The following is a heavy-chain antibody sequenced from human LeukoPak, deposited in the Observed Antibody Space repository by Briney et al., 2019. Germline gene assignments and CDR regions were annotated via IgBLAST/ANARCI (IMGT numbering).Heavy chain of an antibody. CDR2: ISAYNGNT. Sequence: GASVKVSCKASGYTFTSYGISWVRQAPGQGLEWMGWISAYNGNTNYAQKLQGRVTMTTDTSTSTAYMELRSLRSDDTAVYYCARANVYCGGDCYRQLDYWGQGTLVTVSS. V-gene: IGHV1-18*01. CDR3: ARANVYCGGDCYRQLDY. D-gene: IGHD2-21*02. CDR1: GYTFTSYG. J-gene: IGHJ4*02.